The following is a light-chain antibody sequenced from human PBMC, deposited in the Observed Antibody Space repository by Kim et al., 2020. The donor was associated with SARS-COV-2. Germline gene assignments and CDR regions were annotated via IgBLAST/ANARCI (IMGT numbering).Light chain of an antibody. CDR3: NSRDSSGNHLV. Sequence: SYELTQDPAVSVALGQTVRITCQGDSLRSYYASWYQQKPGQAPVLVIYGKNNRPSGIPDRFSGSSSGNTASLTITRAQAEDEADYYCNSRDSSGNHLVFGGGTQLTVL. J-gene: IGLJ2*01. V-gene: IGLV3-19*01. CDR1: SLRSYY. CDR2: GKN.